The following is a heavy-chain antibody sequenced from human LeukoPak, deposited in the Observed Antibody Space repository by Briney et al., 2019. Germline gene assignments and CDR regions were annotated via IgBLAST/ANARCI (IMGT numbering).Heavy chain of an antibody. V-gene: IGHV4-39*07. Sequence: PSETLSLTCTVSGGSISSSSYYWGWIRQPPGKGLEWIGSIYYSGSTYYNPSLKSRVTISVDTSKNQFSLKLSSVTAADTAVYYCANIVGATLNAFDIWGQGTMVTVSS. CDR3: ANIVGATLNAFDI. CDR1: GGSISSSSYY. CDR2: IYYSGST. J-gene: IGHJ3*02. D-gene: IGHD1-26*01.